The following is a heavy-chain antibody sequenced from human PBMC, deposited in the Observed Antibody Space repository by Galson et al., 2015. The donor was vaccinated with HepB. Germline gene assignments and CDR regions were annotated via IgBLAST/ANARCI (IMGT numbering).Heavy chain of an antibody. CDR1: GFTFSSYS. CDR3: ARAFLSGWYSPDAFDI. D-gene: IGHD6-19*01. V-gene: IGHV3-48*04. CDR2: ISSSSSTI. Sequence: SLRLSCAASGFTFSSYSMNWVRQAPGKGLEWVSYISSSSSTIYYADSVKGRFTISRDNAKNSLYLQMNSLRAEDTAVYYCARAFLSGWYSPDAFDIWGQGTMVTVSS. J-gene: IGHJ3*02.